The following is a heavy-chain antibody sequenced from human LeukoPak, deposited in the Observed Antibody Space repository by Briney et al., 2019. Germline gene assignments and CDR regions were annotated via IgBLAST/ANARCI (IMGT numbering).Heavy chain of an antibody. V-gene: IGHV1-2*06. CDR2: INSYSGDT. CDR1: GYTYTGYH. D-gene: IGHD6-13*01. J-gene: IGHJ4*02. CDR3: ARDQGSLTRSWYTGY. Sequence: ASVNVSCKSSGYTYTGYHIHGVRQAPGQGREWVGRINSYSGDTNFAQKFQGRVTMTRDTSITTAYMDLSSLTPGDTAVYFCARDQGSLTRSWYTGYWGQGTQVTVSS.